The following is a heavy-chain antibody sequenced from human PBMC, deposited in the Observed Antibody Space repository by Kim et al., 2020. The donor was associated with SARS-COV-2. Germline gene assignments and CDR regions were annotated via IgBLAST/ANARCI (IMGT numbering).Heavy chain of an antibody. Sequence: GGSLRLSCAASGFTFSSYGMHWVRQAPGKGLEWVAVISYDGSNKYYADSVKGRFTISRDNSKNTLYLQMNSLRAEDTAVYYCAKDQTMTIDAFDIWGQGTMVTVSS. D-gene: IGHD3-22*01. V-gene: IGHV3-30*18. CDR2: ISYDGSNK. J-gene: IGHJ3*02. CDR1: GFTFSSYG. CDR3: AKDQTMTIDAFDI.